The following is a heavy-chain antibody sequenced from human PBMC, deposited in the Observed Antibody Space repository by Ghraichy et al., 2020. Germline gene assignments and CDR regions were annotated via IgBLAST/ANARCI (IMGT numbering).Heavy chain of an antibody. J-gene: IGHJ4*02. Sequence: SETLSLTCTVSGVSISSYFWTWIRQPAGKGLEWIGRIQSRGTTNHNPSLKSRVTMSVDTSSNQISLTMDSLTAADTAVYYCAREMASAGRSFDSWGQGAQVTVSS. CDR3: AREMASAGRSFDS. D-gene: IGHD6-13*01. V-gene: IGHV4-4*07. CDR2: IQSRGTT. CDR1: GVSISSYF.